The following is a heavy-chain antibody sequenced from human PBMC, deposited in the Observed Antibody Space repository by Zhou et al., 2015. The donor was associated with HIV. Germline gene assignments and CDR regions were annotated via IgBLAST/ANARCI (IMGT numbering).Heavy chain of an antibody. D-gene: IGHD3-10*01. CDR2: MNSNNGRA. Sequence: QVQLVQSGAEVKEPGASVKVSCRASGYTFTSYDINWMRQAPGQGLEWMGWMNSNNGRAGYAQKFQGRVTLTRDTSISTAYMELSSLRSEDTAVYYCARQARVQRELDYWGQGTLVTVSS. V-gene: IGHV1-8*01. CDR1: GYTFTSYD. J-gene: IGHJ4*02. CDR3: ARQARVQRELDY.